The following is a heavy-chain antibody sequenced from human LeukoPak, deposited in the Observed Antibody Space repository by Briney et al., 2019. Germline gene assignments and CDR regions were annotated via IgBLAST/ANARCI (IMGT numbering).Heavy chain of an antibody. V-gene: IGHV3-21*01. D-gene: IGHD3-10*01. CDR1: GFTLSSYS. CDR3: ARDKVSGSYYYYGMDV. CDR2: TSSRGGDI. Sequence: GGSLRLSCAASGFTLSSYSMNWVRQAPGKGLEWVSSTSSRGGDIYYADSVRGRFTISRDNADNSLYLQMNSLRAEDTAVYYCARDKVSGSYYYYGMDVWGQGTTVTVSS. J-gene: IGHJ6*02.